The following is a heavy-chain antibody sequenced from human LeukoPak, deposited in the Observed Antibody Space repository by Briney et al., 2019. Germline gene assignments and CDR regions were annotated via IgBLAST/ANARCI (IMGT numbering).Heavy chain of an antibody. J-gene: IGHJ4*02. CDR3: AKDSLRTVPKASFDY. Sequence: GGSLRLSCAASGFTFSNYGMSWVRQAPGKGLEWVSGISSSGGSTYYADSAKGRFTISRDNSKNTLFLQMNSLRAEDRAVYYCAKDSLRTVPKASFDYWGQGILVTVSS. V-gene: IGHV3-23*01. D-gene: IGHD2-2*01. CDR1: GFTFSNYG. CDR2: ISSSGGST.